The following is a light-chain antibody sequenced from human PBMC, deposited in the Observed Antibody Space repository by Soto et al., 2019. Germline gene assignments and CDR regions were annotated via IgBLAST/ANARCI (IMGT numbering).Light chain of an antibody. CDR2: EAF. J-gene: IGKJ1*01. Sequence: IQMTQSPSSLSASVGDRFTITCRASQSISVWLAWYQQKPGKAPNLLIYEAFTLQSGVSSRFSGNGSGTEFSLTISSLQADDFGSYYCQHYNTWTFGPGTKVDIK. CDR1: QSISVW. CDR3: QHYNTWT. V-gene: IGKV1-5*01.